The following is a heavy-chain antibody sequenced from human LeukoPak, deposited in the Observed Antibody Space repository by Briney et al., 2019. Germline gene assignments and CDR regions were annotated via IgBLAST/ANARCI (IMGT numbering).Heavy chain of an antibody. CDR1: GFTFSGSA. CDR2: IRSKANSYAT. V-gene: IGHV3-73*01. J-gene: IGHJ4*02. CDR3: AKQMAVDYSDY. Sequence: PGGSLRLSCAASGFTFSGSAMHWVRQASGKGLEWVGRIRSKANSYATAYAASVKGRFTISRDDSKNTLYLQMNSLRVEDTAVYYCAKQMAVDYSDYWGQGTLVTVSS. D-gene: IGHD5-24*01.